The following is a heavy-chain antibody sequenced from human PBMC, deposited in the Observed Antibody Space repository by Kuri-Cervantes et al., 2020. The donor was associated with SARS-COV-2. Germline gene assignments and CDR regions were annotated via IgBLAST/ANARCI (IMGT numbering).Heavy chain of an antibody. V-gene: IGHV3-30*03. J-gene: IGHJ4*02. CDR3: ARDPYVGSGYYLLDF. CDR1: GFSFSNYV. Sequence: GGSLRLSCAASGFSFSNYVMHWVRQAPGKGLEWVAIISYDGGYENYADSVQGRFTISRDNDKHTLYLQVNSVKTEDMAVYYCARDPYVGSGYYLLDFWGQGTLVTVSS. CDR2: ISYDGGYE. D-gene: IGHD3-22*01.